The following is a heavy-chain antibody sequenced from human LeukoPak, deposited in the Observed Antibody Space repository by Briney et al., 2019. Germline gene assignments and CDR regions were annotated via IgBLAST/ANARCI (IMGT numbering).Heavy chain of an antibody. CDR3: ARDHRRWYYDY. CDR1: GFTFSSYA. Sequence: PGRSLRLSCAASGFTFSSYAMHWVRQAPGKGLEWVAVISYDGGNKYYADSVKGRFTISRDNSKNTLYLQMNSLRAEDTAVYYCARDHRRWYYDYWGQGTLVTVSS. J-gene: IGHJ4*02. CDR2: ISYDGGNK. V-gene: IGHV3-30-3*01. D-gene: IGHD4-23*01.